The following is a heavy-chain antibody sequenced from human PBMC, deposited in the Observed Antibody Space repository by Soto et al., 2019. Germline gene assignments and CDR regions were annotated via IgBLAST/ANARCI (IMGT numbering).Heavy chain of an antibody. J-gene: IGHJ6*02. CDR2: IIPIFGTA. CDR1: GGTFSSYA. CDR3: ASTLGVFTDYYYYGMDV. Sequence: ASLKVSCKASGGTFSSYAISWVRQAPGQGLEWMGGIIPIFGTANYAQKFQGRVTITADESTSTAYMELSSLRSEETAVYYCASTLGVFTDYYYYGMDVWGQGSTVTVSS. V-gene: IGHV1-69*13. D-gene: IGHD3-3*01.